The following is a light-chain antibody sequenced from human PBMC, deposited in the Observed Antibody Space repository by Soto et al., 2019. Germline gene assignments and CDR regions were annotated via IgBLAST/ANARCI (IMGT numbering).Light chain of an antibody. V-gene: IGKV3-11*01. CDR3: QQRSNWPPVT. Sequence: EIVLTQSPATLSLSPVERATLSCMASQSVSSYLAWYQQKPGQAPRLLIYDASNRATGIPARFSGSGSGTDFTLTISSLEPEDFGVYYCQQRSNWPPVTFGGGTKVDIK. CDR2: DAS. J-gene: IGKJ4*01. CDR1: QSVSSY.